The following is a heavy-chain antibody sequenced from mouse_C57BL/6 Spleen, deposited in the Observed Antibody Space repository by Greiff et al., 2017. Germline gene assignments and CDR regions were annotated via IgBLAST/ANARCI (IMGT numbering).Heavy chain of an antibody. CDR3: AATGTGVFDY. D-gene: IGHD4-1*02. CDR2: INPSSGYT. Sequence: QVQLQQSGAELAKPGASVKLSCKASGYTFTSYWMHWVKQRPGQGLEWIGYINPSSGYTKYNQKFKDKDTLTADKSSSTAYMQLSSLTYEDSAVYYCAATGTGVFDYWGQGTTLTVSS. CDR1: GYTFTSYW. V-gene: IGHV1-7*01. J-gene: IGHJ2*01.